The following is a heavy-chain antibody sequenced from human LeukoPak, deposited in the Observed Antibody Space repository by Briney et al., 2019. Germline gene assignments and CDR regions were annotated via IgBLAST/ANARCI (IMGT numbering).Heavy chain of an antibody. D-gene: IGHD6-13*01. Sequence: SETLSLTCTVSGGSISNYYWSWIRQPPGKGLEWLGYISYSGSTNYNPSLKSRVTISADTSKNQFSLKVSSVTAADTAVYYCARLRSTAIESRGQGTLVTVSS. CDR1: GGSISNYY. J-gene: IGHJ4*02. V-gene: IGHV4-59*01. CDR2: ISYSGST. CDR3: ARLRSTAIES.